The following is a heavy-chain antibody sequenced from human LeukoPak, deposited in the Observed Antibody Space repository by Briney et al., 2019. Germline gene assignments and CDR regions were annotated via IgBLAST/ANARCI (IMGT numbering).Heavy chain of an antibody. J-gene: IGHJ4*02. CDR1: GGSISSYY. CDR2: IYYSGST. CDR3: ARSGDYPLDY. D-gene: IGHD4-11*01. Sequence: SETLSLTCTVSGGSISSYYWSWLRQPPGKGLEWIGYIYYSGSTNYNPSLKSRVTISVDTSKNQFSLKLSSVTAADTAVYYCARSGDYPLDYWGQGTLVTVSS. V-gene: IGHV4-59*01.